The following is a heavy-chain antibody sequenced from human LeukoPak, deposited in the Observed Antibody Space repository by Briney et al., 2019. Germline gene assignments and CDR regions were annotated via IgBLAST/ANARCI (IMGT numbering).Heavy chain of an antibody. D-gene: IGHD1-26*01. CDR1: GFTFSSYG. CDR3: AKGSGWEASYFYYYMDV. J-gene: IGHJ6*03. V-gene: IGHV3-23*01. CDR2: ISGSGAST. Sequence: QPGGSLRLSCAASGFTFSSYGMSWVRQAPGKGLEWVSAISGSGASTYYADSVKGRFTISRDNSKNTLYLQMNSLRAEDTAVYFCAKGSGWEASYFYYYMDVWGKGTTVTISS.